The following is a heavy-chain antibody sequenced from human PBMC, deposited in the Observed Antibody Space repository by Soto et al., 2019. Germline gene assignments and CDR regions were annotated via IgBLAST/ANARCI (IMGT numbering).Heavy chain of an antibody. CDR2: ISYSGRT. Sequence: QVQLQESGPGLVKPSQTLSLTCTVSGDSMTTVGYYWTWIRQHPGQGLEWIGFISYSGRTYYSSSLKGRVAISADTSKNQFSLKLNSVTSADTAVYYCTRGDYCGQGTLVTVSS. V-gene: IGHV4-31*03. CDR3: TRGDY. CDR1: GDSMTTVGYY. J-gene: IGHJ4*02.